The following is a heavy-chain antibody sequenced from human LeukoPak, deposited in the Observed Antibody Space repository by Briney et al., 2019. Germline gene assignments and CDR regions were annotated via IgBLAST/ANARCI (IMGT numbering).Heavy chain of an antibody. CDR1: GYTFTSYG. Sequence: ASVKVSCKASGYTFTSYGISWVRQAPGQGLEWMGWISAYNGNTNYAQKLRGRVTMTTDTSTSTAYMELRSLRSDDTAVYYCAREDYYDSSGYYDYWGQGTLVTVSS. CDR3: AREDYYDSSGYYDY. V-gene: IGHV1-18*01. CDR2: ISAYNGNT. J-gene: IGHJ4*02. D-gene: IGHD3-22*01.